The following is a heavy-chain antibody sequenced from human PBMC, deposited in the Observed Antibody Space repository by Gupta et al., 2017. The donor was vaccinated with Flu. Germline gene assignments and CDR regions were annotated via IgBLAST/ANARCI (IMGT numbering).Heavy chain of an antibody. V-gene: IGHV4-39*01. CDR2: IFESGST. CDR3: ARLNLGVPADNGGCDA. CDR1: GDSIRGSTYF. Sequence: QLLLQESGPGLVKASETLSLTCTVSGDSIRGSTYFWGWIRQHPGKGLEWIGNIFESGSTYDYPSLKSRITLSVDTYTNQFSPSSTFVAAADAAVYYWARLNLGVPADNGGCDAWGQGTLVTVSS. J-gene: IGHJ5*02. D-gene: IGHD2-2*01.